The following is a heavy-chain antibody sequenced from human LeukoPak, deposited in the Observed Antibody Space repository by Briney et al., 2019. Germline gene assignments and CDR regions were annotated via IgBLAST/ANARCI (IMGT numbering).Heavy chain of an antibody. CDR3: ARDTYCSSTSCYTYYYYGIDV. V-gene: IGHV7-4-1*02. J-gene: IGHJ6*02. CDR2: INTNTGNP. Sequence: GASVKVSCKASGYTFTSYAMNWVRQAPGQGLERMGWINTNTGNPTYAQGFTGRFVFSLDTSVSTAYLQISSLKAEDTAVYYCARDTYCSSTSCYTYYYYGIDVWGQGTTVTVSS. D-gene: IGHD2-2*02. CDR1: GYTFTSYA.